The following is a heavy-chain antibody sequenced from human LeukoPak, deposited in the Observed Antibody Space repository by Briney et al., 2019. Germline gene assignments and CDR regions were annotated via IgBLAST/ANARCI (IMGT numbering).Heavy chain of an antibody. Sequence: GRSLRLSCAASGFTFDDYAMHWVQQAPGKGLEWVSGISWNSGSIGYADSVKGRFTISRDNAKNSLYLQMNSLRAEDTALYYCAKGSGWRLYRYYFDYWGQGTLVTVSS. CDR3: AKGSGWRLYRYYFDY. V-gene: IGHV3-9*01. D-gene: IGHD6-19*01. J-gene: IGHJ4*02. CDR1: GFTFDDYA. CDR2: ISWNSGSI.